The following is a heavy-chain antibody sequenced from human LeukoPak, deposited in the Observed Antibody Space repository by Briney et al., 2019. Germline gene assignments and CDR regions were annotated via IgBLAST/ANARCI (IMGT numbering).Heavy chain of an antibody. V-gene: IGHV3-23*01. D-gene: IGHD6-19*01. CDR1: GFTFSSHA. CDR3: AKVGSGSYYFDY. Sequence: PGGSLRLSCAASGFTFSSHAMSWVRQAPRKGLEWVSGISGSGGTTYYADSVKGRFTISRDNSKNTLYLQMNSLRAEDTAAYYCAKVGSGSYYFDYWGQGTLVTVSS. CDR2: ISGSGGTT. J-gene: IGHJ4*02.